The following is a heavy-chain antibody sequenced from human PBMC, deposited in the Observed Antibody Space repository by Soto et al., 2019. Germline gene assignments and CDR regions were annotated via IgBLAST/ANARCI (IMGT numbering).Heavy chain of an antibody. J-gene: IGHJ3*02. CDR2: ITPLGGAT. D-gene: IGHD1-26*01. Sequence: QVQLVQSGAEVKKPGASVRVSCKASGFSITNYHMHLVRQAPGQGLEWMGVITPLGGATTYAQKFQGRVTMTADMSTSNVHMDLSSLRSDDTAVYYCAREIVGAISRSAALDIWGQGTMVTVSS. CDR3: AREIVGAISRSAALDI. V-gene: IGHV1-46*01. CDR1: GFSITNYH.